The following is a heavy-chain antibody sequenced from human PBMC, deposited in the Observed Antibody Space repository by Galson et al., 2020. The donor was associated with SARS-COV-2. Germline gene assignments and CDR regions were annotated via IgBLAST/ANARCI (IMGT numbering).Heavy chain of an antibody. CDR3: ARESRWELYFDY. D-gene: IGHD1-26*01. CDR1: GGSISSSSYY. Sequence: TLSLTCTVSGGSISSSSYYWRWIRQPAGKGREWIGRIYISERTNYNPSLKSRVTISADTSKNQFSLRLTSVTAADTAVYYCARESRWELYFDYWGQGSLVTVSS. CDR2: IYISERT. V-gene: IGHV4-61*02. J-gene: IGHJ4*02.